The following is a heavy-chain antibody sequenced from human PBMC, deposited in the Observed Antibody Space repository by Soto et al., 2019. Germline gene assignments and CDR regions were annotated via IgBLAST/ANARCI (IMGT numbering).Heavy chain of an antibody. CDR2: NSANYGNT. D-gene: IGHD1-1*01. J-gene: IGHJ4*02. CDR1: GYAFTTYG. V-gene: IGHV1-18*01. CDR3: ARGRYGDY. Sequence: QVHLVQSGAEVKKPGASVKVSCKGSGYAFTTYGITWVRKAPGQGLERMGWNSANYGNTNYAEKLQGRGAVSRNTSTSPAYMELRSLRSDDTAVYYCARGRYGDYWGQGALVTVSS.